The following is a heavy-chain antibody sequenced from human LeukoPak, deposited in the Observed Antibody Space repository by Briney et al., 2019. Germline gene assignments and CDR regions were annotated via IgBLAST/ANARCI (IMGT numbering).Heavy chain of an antibody. V-gene: IGHV1-69*05. CDR1: GGAFRTYT. Sequence: SVKASCKASGGAFRTYTISWVRQAPGQGLEWMGGFVPLFRSTNYAQKFQGRVTITTDESTSTAYMEVSSLRIDDTAVYYCASGSRGRYYFDNWGQGTLVIVSS. D-gene: IGHD3-16*01. CDR3: ASGSRGRYYFDN. CDR2: FVPLFRST. J-gene: IGHJ4*01.